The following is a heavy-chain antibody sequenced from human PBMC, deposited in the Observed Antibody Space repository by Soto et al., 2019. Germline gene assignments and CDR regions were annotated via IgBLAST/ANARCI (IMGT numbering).Heavy chain of an antibody. V-gene: IGHV1-69*02. Sequence: QVQLVQSGAEVKKPGSSVKVCCKASGGTFSSYTISWVRQAPGQGLEWMGRIIPMLSIANSAQKFQGRVTITADQSTSTADMELSSLRSEDTAVYYCARGITQLYFHYWGKGPLVTVSS. D-gene: IGHD3-10*01. CDR1: GGTFSSYT. J-gene: IGHJ4*02. CDR3: ARGITQLYFHY. CDR2: IIPMLSIA.